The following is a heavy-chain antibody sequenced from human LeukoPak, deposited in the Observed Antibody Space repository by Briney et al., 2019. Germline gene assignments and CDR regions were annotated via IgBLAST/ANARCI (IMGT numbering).Heavy chain of an antibody. D-gene: IGHD1-26*01. Sequence: GGSLRLSCAASGFSFSSFSMNWVRQAPGKGLEWVSYISGGSSFTYYVDSVKGRFTISRDNAKSSLYLQMNSLRAEDTAVYYCAKTAISSGSYYDAFDIWGQGTMVAVSS. V-gene: IGHV3-21*04. CDR2: ISGGSSFT. CDR1: GFSFSSFS. J-gene: IGHJ3*02. CDR3: AKTAISSGSYYDAFDI.